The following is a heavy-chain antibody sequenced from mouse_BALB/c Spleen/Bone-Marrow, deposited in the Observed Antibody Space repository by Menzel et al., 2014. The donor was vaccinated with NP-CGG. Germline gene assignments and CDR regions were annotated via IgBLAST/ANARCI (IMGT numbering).Heavy chain of an antibody. CDR2: INTNGGEI. Sequence: EVQGVESGGGLVQPGGPLKLSCAASGFTFSNYGMSWVRQTPDKRLEFVAAINTNGGEIYYPDSVKGRFTISRDNAKNTLYLQMRSLKSEDTAMYYCARGDDYVSWFAYWGQGTLVTVSA. CDR1: GFTFSNYG. D-gene: IGHD2-4*01. J-gene: IGHJ3*01. CDR3: ARGDDYVSWFAY. V-gene: IGHV5-6-3*01.